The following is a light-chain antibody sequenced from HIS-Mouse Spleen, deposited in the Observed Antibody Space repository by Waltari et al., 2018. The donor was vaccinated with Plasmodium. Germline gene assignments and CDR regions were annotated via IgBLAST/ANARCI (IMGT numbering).Light chain of an antibody. CDR3: MIWPSNASGV. CDR1: SDINVGSYN. CDR2: YYSDSDK. Sequence: QPVLTQPPSSSASPGESARLTCTLPSDINVGSYNIYWYQQKQGSPPRYLLYYYSDSDKGQGSGAPCRFSGSKDASPKTGILLISGLQSEDEADYYCMIWPSNASGVFGGGTKLTVL. V-gene: IGLV5-37*01. J-gene: IGLJ3*02.